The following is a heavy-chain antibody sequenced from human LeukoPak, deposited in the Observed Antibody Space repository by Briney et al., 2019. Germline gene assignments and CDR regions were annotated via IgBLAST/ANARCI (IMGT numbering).Heavy chain of an antibody. Sequence: ASVKVSCKASGYIFTSYFMHWVRQAPGQGLEWMGLINPSGGSTRYAQKFQGRVTMTRDMSTSTVYMELSSLRSEDTAVYYCARPETYYDILTGYYQYNWFDPWGQGTLVTVSS. CDR1: GYIFTSYF. V-gene: IGHV1-46*01. CDR3: ARPETYYDILTGYYQYNWFDP. J-gene: IGHJ5*02. D-gene: IGHD3-9*01. CDR2: INPSGGST.